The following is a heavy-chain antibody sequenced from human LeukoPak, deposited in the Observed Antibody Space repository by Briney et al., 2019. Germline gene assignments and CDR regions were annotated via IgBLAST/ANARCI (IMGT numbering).Heavy chain of an antibody. Sequence: VASVKVSCKASGYSFTSYDINWVRQATGQGLELLGWMNPNSGYTGYAQRFQGRITMTRNTSISTVYMELSSLRFEDTAMYYCARMTYDGSGPNPNWFDPWGQGTLVTVSS. J-gene: IGHJ5*02. CDR2: MNPNSGYT. CDR3: ARMTYDGSGPNPNWFDP. V-gene: IGHV1-8*01. D-gene: IGHD3-22*01. CDR1: GYSFTSYD.